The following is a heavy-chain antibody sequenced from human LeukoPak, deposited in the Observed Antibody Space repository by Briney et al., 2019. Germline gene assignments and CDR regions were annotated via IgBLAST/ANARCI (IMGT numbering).Heavy chain of an antibody. CDR3: AKIDRGSGSYQTDV. Sequence: GGSLRLSCAASGFTFDDYAMHWVRQAPGKGLEWVSGISWNSGSIGYADSVKGRFTISRDNAKNSLYLQMNSLRAEDTALYYCAKIDRGSGSYQTDVWGQGTTVTVSS. J-gene: IGHJ6*02. CDR1: GFTFDDYA. CDR2: ISWNSGSI. D-gene: IGHD3-10*01. V-gene: IGHV3-9*01.